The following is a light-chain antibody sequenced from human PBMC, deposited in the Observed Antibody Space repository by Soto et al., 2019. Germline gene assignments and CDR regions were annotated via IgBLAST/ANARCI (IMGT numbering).Light chain of an antibody. J-gene: IGLJ1*01. CDR1: SSDVGGYNY. CDR2: EVS. V-gene: IGLV2-14*01. CDR3: SSYTASSTYV. Sequence: QSVLTQPASVSGSPGQSITISCTGTSSDVGGYNYASWFQHHPGKAPKLMIYEVSNWPSGVSNRFSGSKSGNTASLTISGLQAEDEADYYCSSYTASSTYVFGTGTKVTVL.